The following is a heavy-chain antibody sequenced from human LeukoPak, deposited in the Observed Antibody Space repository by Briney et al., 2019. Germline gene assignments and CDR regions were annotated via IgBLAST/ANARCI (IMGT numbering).Heavy chain of an antibody. J-gene: IGHJ6*03. D-gene: IGHD4-11*01. Sequence: SETLSLTCTVSGGSISSYYWSWIRQPAGKGLEWIGRIYTSGSTNYNPSLKSRVTMSVDTSKNQFSLKLSSVTAADTAVYYCARNRGSTVITDHYYYYYMDVWGKGTTVTVSS. CDR1: GGSISSYY. CDR2: IYTSGST. CDR3: ARNRGSTVITDHYYYYYMDV. V-gene: IGHV4-4*07.